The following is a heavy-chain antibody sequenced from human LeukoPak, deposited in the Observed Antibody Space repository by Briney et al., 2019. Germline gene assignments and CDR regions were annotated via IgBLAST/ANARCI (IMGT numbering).Heavy chain of an antibody. V-gene: IGHV3-66*01. CDR1: GFTVSTDY. Sequence: GGSLRLSCVGSGFTVSTDYMSWVRQAPGKGLEWVSVIYSGGSIYYADSVKGRFTISRDNSKNILYLQMNSLRVEDTAVYYCARGVPAVVLIPGAGDFQHWGQGTLVTVSS. J-gene: IGHJ1*01. CDR3: ARGVPAVVLIPGAGDFQH. D-gene: IGHD3-22*01. CDR2: IYSGGSI.